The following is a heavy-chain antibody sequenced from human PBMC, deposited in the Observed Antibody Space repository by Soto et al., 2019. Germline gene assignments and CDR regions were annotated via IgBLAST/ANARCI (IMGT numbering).Heavy chain of an antibody. Sequence: PVKACSKARRGASMSHPSRSPRHDPDQGLEWMGEIIPIFGTANYAQKCQGRVTITADESTSTAYMELSRLKSEDTAVYYCAMGGYSGYNYHHGSYGMDVWGQGTKVIVSS. CDR1: RGASMSHP. CDR3: AMGGYSGYNYHHGSYGMDV. J-gene: IGHJ6*02. V-gene: IGHV1-69*13. CDR2: IIPIFGTA. D-gene: IGHD5-12*01.